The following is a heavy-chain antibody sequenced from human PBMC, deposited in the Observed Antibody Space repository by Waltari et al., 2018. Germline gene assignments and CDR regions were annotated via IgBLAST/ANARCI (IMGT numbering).Heavy chain of an antibody. V-gene: IGHV3-23*01. D-gene: IGHD2-15*01. CDR3: AKEDQSWWDAFDI. Sequence: EVQLLESGGGLVQPGGSLRLSCAASGFTFSSYAMSWVRQAPGKGLGVVSAISGSGGSTYYADSVKGRFTISRDNSKNTLYLQMNSLRAEDTAAYYCAKEDQSWWDAFDIWGQGTMVTVSS. J-gene: IGHJ3*02. CDR2: ISGSGGST. CDR1: GFTFSSYA.